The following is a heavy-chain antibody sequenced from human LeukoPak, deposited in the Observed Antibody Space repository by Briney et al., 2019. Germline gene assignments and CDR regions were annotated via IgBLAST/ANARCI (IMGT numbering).Heavy chain of an antibody. CDR2: ISYDGSNK. Sequence: PGGSLRLSCAASGFTFSSYAIHWVRQAPGKGLEWVSIISYDGSNKYYADSVKGRFTISRDNSKNTLYLQMNSLRAEDTAVYYCARDPYGDYYFDYWGQGTLVTVSS. D-gene: IGHD4-17*01. V-gene: IGHV3-30-3*01. CDR3: ARDPYGDYYFDY. J-gene: IGHJ4*02. CDR1: GFTFSSYA.